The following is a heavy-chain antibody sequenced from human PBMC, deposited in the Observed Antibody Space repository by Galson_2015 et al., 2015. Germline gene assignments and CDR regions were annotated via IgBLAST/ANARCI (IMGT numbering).Heavy chain of an antibody. J-gene: IGHJ4*02. CDR3: ARESVSKFDY. CDR2: IWYDGSNK. Sequence: SLRLSCAASGFIFSSYGMHWLRQAPGKGLEWVADIWYDGSNKYYADSVKGRFTISRDNSKNALYLQMNSLRAEDTAVYYCARESVSKFDYWGQGTLFPVSS. D-gene: IGHD5/OR15-5a*01. CDR1: GFIFSSYG. V-gene: IGHV3-33*01.